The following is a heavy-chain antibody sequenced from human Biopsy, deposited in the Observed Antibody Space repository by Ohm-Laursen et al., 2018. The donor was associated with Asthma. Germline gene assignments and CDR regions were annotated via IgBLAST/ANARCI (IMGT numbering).Heavy chain of an antibody. J-gene: IGHJ4*02. CDR2: INPSGAGT. D-gene: IGHD2-8*01. Sequence: ASVKVSCKASGYTFTGYFMHWVRQAPGQGLEWMGIINPSGAGTRYAEKFRGRFIVTRDASTRTAFMDLRSLRSDDTAIYFCARARETTNYGDSDFDIWGQGTLITVSS. V-gene: IGHV1-46*01. CDR1: GYTFTGYF. CDR3: ARARETTNYGDSDFDI.